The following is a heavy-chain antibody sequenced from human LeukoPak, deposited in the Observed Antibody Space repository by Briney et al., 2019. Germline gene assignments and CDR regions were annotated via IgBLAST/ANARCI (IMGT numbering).Heavy chain of an antibody. J-gene: IGHJ1*01. CDR1: GYTFTSYG. CDR3: ARGPGIAPPGTHFHH. CDR2: ISPYNGNT. D-gene: IGHD6-13*01. V-gene: IGHV1-18*01. Sequence: GASVKVSCKASGYTFTSYGISWVRQAPGQGLEWMGWISPYNGNTNYAQKLQGRVTMTTDTSTSTAYMELRSLRSDDTAVYYCARGPGIAPPGTHFHHWGQGTLVTVSS.